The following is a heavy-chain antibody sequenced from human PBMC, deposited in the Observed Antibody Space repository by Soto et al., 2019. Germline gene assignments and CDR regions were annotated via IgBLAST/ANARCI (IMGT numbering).Heavy chain of an antibody. CDR2: IFSNDEK. D-gene: IGHD6-19*01. CDR1: GFSLSIAGMG. J-gene: IGHJ4*02. V-gene: IGHV2-26*01. CDR3: ARIPHRSGWAGFDY. Sequence: QVTLKESGPVLLKPTETLTLTCTVSGFSLSIAGMGVSWVRQPPGKALEWLAHIFSNDEKSYNTSLKSRLTISKYSSRGQVVLTITNMDPLDTATYYCARIPHRSGWAGFDYWGQGTLVTVSS.